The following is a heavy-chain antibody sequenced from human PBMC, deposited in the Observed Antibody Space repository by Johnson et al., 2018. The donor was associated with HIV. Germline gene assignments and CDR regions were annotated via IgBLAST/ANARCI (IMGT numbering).Heavy chain of an antibody. CDR3: ARLIVGAPGAFDF. V-gene: IGHV3-23*04. J-gene: IGHJ3*01. D-gene: IGHD1-26*01. CDR2: ISGSGGST. Sequence: VQLVESGGGVVQPGTSLRLSCAASGFTFSSYAMSWVRQAPGKGLEWVSAISGSGGSTYYADSVKGRFTISRDNSKNSLYLQMNSLRAEDTAVYYCARLIVGAPGAFDFWGQGTMVTVSS. CDR1: GFTFSSYA.